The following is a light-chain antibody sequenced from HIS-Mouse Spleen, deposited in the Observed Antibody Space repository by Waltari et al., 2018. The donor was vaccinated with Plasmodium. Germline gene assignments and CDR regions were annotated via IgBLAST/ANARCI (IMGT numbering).Light chain of an antibody. CDR1: SSDVGGYNL. Sequence: QSALTQPASVSGSPGQSITISCTGTSSDVGGYNLVSWYKQHPGKAPKLMIYEGSKRPSGVSNRFSGSKSGNTASLTISGLQAEDEADYYCCSYAGSSTNWVFGGGTKLTVL. V-gene: IGLV2-23*01. CDR2: EGS. J-gene: IGLJ3*02. CDR3: CSYAGSSTNWV.